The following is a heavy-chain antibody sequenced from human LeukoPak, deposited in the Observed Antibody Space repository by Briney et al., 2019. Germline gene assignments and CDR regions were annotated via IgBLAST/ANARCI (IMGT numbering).Heavy chain of an antibody. CDR2: IQNDGTTK. D-gene: IGHD1-26*01. Sequence: GGSLRLSCAASGFTFSSYSMNWVRQAPGKGLEWVAFIQNDGTTKYYTDSVKGRFTISRDNSKNTLYLQMNSLRAEDTAVYYCAKDGWSGSHDYLGQGNLVTVSS. CDR1: GFTFSSYS. J-gene: IGHJ4*02. V-gene: IGHV3-30*02. CDR3: AKDGWSGSHDY.